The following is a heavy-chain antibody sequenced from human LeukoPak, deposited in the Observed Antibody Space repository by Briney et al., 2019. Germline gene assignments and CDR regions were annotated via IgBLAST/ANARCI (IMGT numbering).Heavy chain of an antibody. CDR3: AKTYYYDSSGDLDY. CDR1: GFTFSRYW. D-gene: IGHD3-22*01. J-gene: IGHJ4*02. CDR2: ISGSGGST. V-gene: IGHV3-23*01. Sequence: GGSLRLSCAASGFTFSRYWMSWVRQAPGKGLEWVSAISGSGGSTYYADSVKGRFTISRDNSKNTLYLQMNSLRAEDTAVYYCAKTYYYDSSGDLDYWGQGTLVTVSS.